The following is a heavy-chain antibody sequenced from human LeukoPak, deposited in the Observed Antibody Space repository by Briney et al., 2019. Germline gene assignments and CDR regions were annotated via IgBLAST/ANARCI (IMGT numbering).Heavy chain of an antibody. CDR2: VGGDDAT. CDR3: TKDSWSRNGIYDPFDI. J-gene: IGHJ3*02. CDR1: GFIFSDYA. Sequence: GGSLRLSCAASGFIFSDYAMNWVRQAPGKGLEWVSVVGGDDATYYKDSVKGRFTISRDNSKNTLSLQMNSLRLEDTAAYYCTKDSWSRNGIYDPFDIWGQGTMVTVSS. V-gene: IGHV3-23*01. D-gene: IGHD2-8*01.